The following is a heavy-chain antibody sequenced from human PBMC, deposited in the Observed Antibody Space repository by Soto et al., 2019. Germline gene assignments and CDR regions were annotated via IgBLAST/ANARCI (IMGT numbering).Heavy chain of an antibody. D-gene: IGHD3-3*01. CDR1: GYTFTSYD. CDR3: ARGKLRLREFDP. Sequence: ASVKVSCKASGYTFTSYDLHWVRPATGQGLEVMGLMNPNSRNTVYAQKFQGRVTMTRNTSISTAYMELRSLRSEDTAVYYCARGKLRLREFDPWGQGTLVTVSS. V-gene: IGHV1-8*01. CDR2: MNPNSRNT. J-gene: IGHJ5*02.